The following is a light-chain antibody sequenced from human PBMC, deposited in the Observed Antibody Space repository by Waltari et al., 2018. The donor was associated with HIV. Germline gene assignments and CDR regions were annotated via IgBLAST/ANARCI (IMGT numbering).Light chain of an antibody. Sequence: QSVLTQPPSVSGAPGQRVTISCPARSSNIGSGYDVHRYQQLPGTAPKLLIYDNNNRPSGVPDRFSGSKSGTSASLAITGLQADDEADYYCQSYDISLSGLGVFGGGTKLTVL. V-gene: IGLV1-40*01. CDR2: DNN. CDR1: SSNIGSGYD. J-gene: IGLJ3*02. CDR3: QSYDISLSGLGV.